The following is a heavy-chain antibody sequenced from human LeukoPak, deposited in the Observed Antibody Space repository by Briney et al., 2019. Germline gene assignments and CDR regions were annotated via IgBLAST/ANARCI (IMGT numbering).Heavy chain of an antibody. J-gene: IGHJ4*02. CDR1: GFTFSDYY. V-gene: IGHV3-11*01. CDR3: ARELSFGDYYDSSGLYFDY. Sequence: GGSLRLSRAASGFTFSDYYMSWIRQAPGKGLEWVSYISSSGSTIYYADSVKGRFTISRDNAKNSLYLQMNSLRAEDTAVYYCARELSFGDYYDSSGLYFDYWGQGTLVTVSS. D-gene: IGHD3-22*01. CDR2: ISSSGSTI.